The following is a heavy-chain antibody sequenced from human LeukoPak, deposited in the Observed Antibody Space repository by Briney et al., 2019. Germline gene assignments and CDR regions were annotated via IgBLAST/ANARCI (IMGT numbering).Heavy chain of an antibody. Sequence: PSETLSLTCTVSGGSISSSSYYWGWIRQPPGKGLEWIGSIYYSGSTYYNPSLKSRVTISVDTSKNQFSLKLSSVTAADTAVYYCARGGAARWLQQSEFDYWGQGTLVTVSS. CDR1: GGSISSSSYY. J-gene: IGHJ4*02. CDR2: IYYSGST. D-gene: IGHD5-24*01. V-gene: IGHV4-39*07. CDR3: ARGGAARWLQQSEFDY.